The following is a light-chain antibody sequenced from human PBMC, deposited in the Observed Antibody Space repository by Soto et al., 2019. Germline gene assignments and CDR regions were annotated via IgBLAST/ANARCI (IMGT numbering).Light chain of an antibody. CDR3: LQDYSYPLT. CDR2: AAS. V-gene: IGKV1-6*01. Sequence: ANPMTQSPSSLSASVGDRVTITCRASQGIRNDLAWYQQKPGKAPNLLIYAASHLQSGVPSRFSGSGSGTDFTLIISSLQPEDFATYYCLQDYSYPLTFGGGTKVEIK. J-gene: IGKJ4*01. CDR1: QGIRND.